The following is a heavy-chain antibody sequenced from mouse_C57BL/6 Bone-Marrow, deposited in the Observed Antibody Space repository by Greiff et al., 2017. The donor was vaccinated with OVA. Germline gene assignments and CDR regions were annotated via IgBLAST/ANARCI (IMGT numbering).Heavy chain of an antibody. CDR2: IDPNSGGT. D-gene: IGHD1-1*01. CDR3: ARGIYYYGSSYNY. V-gene: IGHV1-72*01. J-gene: IGHJ2*01. Sequence: VQLQQPGAELVKPGASVKLSCKASGYTFTSYWMHWVKQRPGRGLEWIGRIDPNSGGTKYNEKFKSKATLTVDKPSSTAYMQLSSLTSGDSAVYYCARGIYYYGSSYNYWGQGTTLTVSS. CDR1: GYTFTSYW.